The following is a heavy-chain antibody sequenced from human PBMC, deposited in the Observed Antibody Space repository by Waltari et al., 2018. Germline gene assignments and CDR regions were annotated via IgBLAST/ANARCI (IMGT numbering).Heavy chain of an antibody. CDR1: GGSFSCYS. Sequence: QVQLQQWGAGLLKPSVTLSLTCAVYGGSFSCYSLIWFRQPPGKGLGWSGESNSKGSTNYNPSLKSRVTISVDTSKNTVSLKLSSVTAADTAVYYCARSRLGIFQNYFDYWGQGTLVTVSS. D-gene: IGHD7-27*01. CDR2: SNSKGST. V-gene: IGHV4-34*01. J-gene: IGHJ4*02. CDR3: ARSRLGIFQNYFDY.